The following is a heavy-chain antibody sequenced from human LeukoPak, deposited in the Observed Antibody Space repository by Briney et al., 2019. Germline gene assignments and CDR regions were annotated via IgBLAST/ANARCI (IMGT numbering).Heavy chain of an antibody. D-gene: IGHD6-6*01. CDR2: IDGSGGST. Sequence: PGGSLRLSCAASGFTFSSYAMSWVRQAPGKGLEWVSAIDGSGGSTFYADSVKGRFTISRDNSRDTLYLQMNSLRAEDTAVYYCARDGGYSSSRFDYWGQGTLVTVSP. CDR3: ARDGGYSSSRFDY. CDR1: GFTFSSYA. J-gene: IGHJ4*02. V-gene: IGHV3-23*01.